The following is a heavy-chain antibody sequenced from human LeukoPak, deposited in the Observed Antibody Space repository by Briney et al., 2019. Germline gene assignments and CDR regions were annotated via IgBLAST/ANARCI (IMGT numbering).Heavy chain of an antibody. V-gene: IGHV4-34*01. J-gene: IGHJ6*03. D-gene: IGHD4-17*01. Sequence: PSETLSLTCAVYGGSFSGYYWSWIRQPPGKGLEWIGEINHSGSTNYNPSLKSRVTISVDTSKNQFSLKLSSVTAADTAVYYCARDAPGYGDYGYYYYYYMDVWGKGTTVTVSS. CDR2: INHSGST. CDR3: ARDAPGYGDYGYYYYYYMDV. CDR1: GGSFSGYY.